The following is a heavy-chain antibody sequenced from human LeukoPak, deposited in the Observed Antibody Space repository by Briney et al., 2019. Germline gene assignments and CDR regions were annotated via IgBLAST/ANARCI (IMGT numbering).Heavy chain of an antibody. Sequence: PGGSLRLSCAASGFTFSSYAMSWVRQAPGKGLEWGSAISGSGGSTDYADSVRGRFTISTNNSKNTLYLQMNSLRAEDTAVYYCAKEDGSTIVVVHFDYWGQGTLVTVSS. J-gene: IGHJ4*02. V-gene: IGHV3-23*01. CDR3: AKEDGSTIVVVHFDY. D-gene: IGHD3-22*01. CDR1: GFTFSSYA. CDR2: ISGSGGST.